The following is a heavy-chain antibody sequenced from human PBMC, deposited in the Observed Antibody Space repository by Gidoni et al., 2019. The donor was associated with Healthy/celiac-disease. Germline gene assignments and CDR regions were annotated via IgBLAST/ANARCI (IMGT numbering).Heavy chain of an antibody. CDR1: GGSISSGSYY. CDR3: TVGGSSWIFDY. J-gene: IGHJ4*02. CDR2: IYTSGST. V-gene: IGHV4-61*02. Sequence: QVQLQESGPGLVKPSQTLSLTCTVSGGSISSGSYYWSWIRQPAGKGLEWIGRIYTSGSTNYNPSLKSRVTMSVDTSKNQFSLKLSSVTAADTAVYYCTVGGSSWIFDYWGQGTLVTVSS. D-gene: IGHD6-13*01.